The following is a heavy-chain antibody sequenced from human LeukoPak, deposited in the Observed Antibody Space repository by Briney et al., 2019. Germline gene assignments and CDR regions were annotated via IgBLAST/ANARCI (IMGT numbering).Heavy chain of an antibody. CDR3: ARDLSLSYDILTGYYSRYYYGMYV. Sequence: ASVKVSCKASGYTFTSYGISWVRQAPGQGLEWMGWISAYNGNTNYAQKLQGRVTMTTDTSTSTAYMELRSLRSDDTAVYYCARDLSLSYDILTGYYSRYYYGMYVWGKGTTVTVSS. V-gene: IGHV1-18*04. CDR1: GYTFTSYG. D-gene: IGHD3-9*01. J-gene: IGHJ6*04. CDR2: ISAYNGNT.